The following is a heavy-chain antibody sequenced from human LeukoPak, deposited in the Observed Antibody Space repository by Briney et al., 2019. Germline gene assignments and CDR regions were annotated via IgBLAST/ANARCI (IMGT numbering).Heavy chain of an antibody. J-gene: IGHJ5*02. Sequence: PGGSLRLSCAASGFSFSSYVMYWVRQAPGKGLEWVAVISYDGSDKKYADSVKGRFTISRDNSKNTLYLQINSLRAEDTAVYYCARDGYRGSSSCYNKGWFDPWGQGTLVTVSS. CDR3: ARDGYRGSSSCYNKGWFDP. CDR1: GFSFSSYV. V-gene: IGHV3-30-3*01. CDR2: ISYDGSDK. D-gene: IGHD2-2*01.